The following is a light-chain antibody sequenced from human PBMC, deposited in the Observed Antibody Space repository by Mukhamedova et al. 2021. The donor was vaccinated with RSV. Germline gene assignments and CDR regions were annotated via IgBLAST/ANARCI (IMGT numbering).Light chain of an antibody. CDR3: QVWHSSSEPVV. CDR1: HIGTKN. Sequence: GGIHIGTKNVPWSQRKPGQSPVMVVTNTSDRPSGIPDRFSGSNSLTTATLTISRVEAGDEADFYCQVWHSSSEPVVFGGGTKLTVL. J-gene: IGLJ2*01. CDR2: NTS. V-gene: IGLV3-21*02.